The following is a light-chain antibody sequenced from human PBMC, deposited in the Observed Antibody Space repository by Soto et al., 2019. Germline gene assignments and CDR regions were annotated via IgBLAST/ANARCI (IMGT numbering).Light chain of an antibody. CDR2: SNN. V-gene: IGLV1-44*01. J-gene: IGLJ1*01. Sequence: QSVLTQPPSASGTPGQRVTISCSGSSSNIGSNTVNWYQQLPGTAPKLLIYSNNQRPSGVPDRFSGSKSGTSASLAISGLQSEDEADYYCGAWDSSLNVYLFGGGTKVTVL. CDR3: GAWDSSLNVYL. CDR1: SSNIGSNT.